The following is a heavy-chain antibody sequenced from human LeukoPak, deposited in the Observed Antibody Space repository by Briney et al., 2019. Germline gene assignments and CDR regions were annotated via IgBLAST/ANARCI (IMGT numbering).Heavy chain of an antibody. CDR2: IYTSGST. J-gene: IGHJ3*02. Sequence: SETLSLTCTVSGGSISSGSYYWSWIRQPAGKGLEWIGRIYTSGSTNYNPSLKSRVTISVDTSKNQFSLKLSSVTAADTAVYYCARDSGGAYCGGDCYLSAFDIWGQGTMVTVSS. CDR1: GGSISSGSYY. CDR3: ARDSGGAYCGGDCYLSAFDI. D-gene: IGHD2-21*02. V-gene: IGHV4-61*02.